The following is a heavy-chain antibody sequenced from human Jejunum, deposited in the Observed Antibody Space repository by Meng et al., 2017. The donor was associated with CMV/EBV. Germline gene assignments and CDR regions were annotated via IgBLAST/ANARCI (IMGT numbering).Heavy chain of an antibody. J-gene: IGHJ4*02. CDR2: ISKRGET. CDR3: VSKGDGYNIYDF. V-gene: IGHV4-59*01. CDR1: GGSIGNYY. D-gene: IGHD5-24*01. Sequence: QGHRQASAPGMVPPSETRSLTWTVTGGSIGNYYCGLSRQTPGKVLECIGYISKRGETNYSPSLQSRVTMSTDTSKSQLYLKLIAVTAADTAVYYCVSKGDGYNIYDFWGQGALVTVSS.